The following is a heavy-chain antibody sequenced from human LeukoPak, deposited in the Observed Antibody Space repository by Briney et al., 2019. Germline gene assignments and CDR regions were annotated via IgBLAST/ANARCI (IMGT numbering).Heavy chain of an antibody. D-gene: IGHD3-22*01. J-gene: IGHJ3*02. V-gene: IGHV3-66*02. CDR2: IYSGGST. Sequence: GGSLRLSCAASGFTVSSNYMSWVRQAPGKGLEWVSVIYSGGSTYYADSVKGRFTISRDNSKNTLYLQMNSLRAEDTAVYYCATVPSTTYCYDISGYYYEMGGAFDIWGQGTMVTVSS. CDR1: GFTVSSNY. CDR3: ATVPSTTYCYDISGYYYEMGGAFDI.